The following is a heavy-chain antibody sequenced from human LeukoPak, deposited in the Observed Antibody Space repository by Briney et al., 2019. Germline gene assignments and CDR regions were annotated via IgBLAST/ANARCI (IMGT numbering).Heavy chain of an antibody. V-gene: IGHV3-30-3*01. D-gene: IGHD3-3*01. Sequence: PGRSLRLSCAASGFTLSNYAMHWVRQAPGKGLEWVAVISYDGSNKYYADSVKGRFTISRDNSKNTLYLQMNSLRAEDTAVYYCAREDDFWRSYYYYGMDVWGQGTTVTVSS. CDR1: GFTLSNYA. CDR3: AREDDFWRSYYYYGMDV. J-gene: IGHJ6*02. CDR2: ISYDGSNK.